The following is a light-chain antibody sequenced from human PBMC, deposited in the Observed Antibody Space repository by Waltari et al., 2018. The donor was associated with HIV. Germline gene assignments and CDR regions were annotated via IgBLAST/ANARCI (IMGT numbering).Light chain of an antibody. CDR2: GAS. J-gene: IGKJ1*01. CDR1: QSIISNY. CDR3: QQYGSSPWT. Sequence: EIVLTQSPGTLSLSPGERATLSCRAGQSIISNYLAWYQQKPGQAPRLLIYGASSRATGIPDRFSGSGSVTDFTLTISRLEPEDFAVYYCQQYGSSPWTFGQGTKVEIK. V-gene: IGKV3-20*01.